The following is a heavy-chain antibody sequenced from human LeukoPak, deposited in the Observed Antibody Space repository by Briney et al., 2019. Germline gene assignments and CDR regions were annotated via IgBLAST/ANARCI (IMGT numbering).Heavy chain of an antibody. J-gene: IGHJ4*02. CDR3: ARGNLRYFYWSYPPYYFDY. V-gene: IGHV3-7*04. CDR1: GFTFSTYR. CDR2: IQQDGSKK. Sequence: GGSLRLSCGASGFTFSTYRMNWVRQAPGKGLEWVANIQQDGSKKYYVDSVKGRFTISRDNAKNTLYLQMNNLRAEDTAVYYCARGNLRYFYWSYPPYYFDYWGQGALVTVSS. D-gene: IGHD3-9*01.